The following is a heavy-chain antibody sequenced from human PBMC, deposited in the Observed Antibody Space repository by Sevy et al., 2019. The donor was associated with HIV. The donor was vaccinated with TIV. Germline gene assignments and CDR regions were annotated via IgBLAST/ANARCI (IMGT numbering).Heavy chain of an antibody. V-gene: IGHV1-69*13. J-gene: IGHJ4*02. Sequence: ASVKVSCKASGGTFSSYAISWVRQAPGQGLEWMGGIIPIFGTANYAQKFQGRVTITADESTSTAYMELSSLRSEDTAVYYCARTAIFGVVIIWGYFDYWGQGTLVTVSS. CDR1: GGTFSSYA. D-gene: IGHD3-3*01. CDR2: IIPIFGTA. CDR3: ARTAIFGVVIIWGYFDY.